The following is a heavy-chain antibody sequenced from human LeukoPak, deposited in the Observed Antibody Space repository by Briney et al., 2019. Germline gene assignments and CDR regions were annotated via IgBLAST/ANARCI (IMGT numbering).Heavy chain of an antibody. CDR2: ISGSGGST. V-gene: IGHV3-23*01. Sequence: GGSLRLTCAASGFTFSSYAMSWVRQAPGKGLEWVSAISGSGGSTYYADSVKGRFTISRDNSKNTLYLQMNSLRAEDTAVYYCAKIRGVIITPAFDYWGQGTLVTVSS. CDR3: AKIRGVIITPAFDY. CDR1: GFTFSSYA. J-gene: IGHJ4*02. D-gene: IGHD3-10*01.